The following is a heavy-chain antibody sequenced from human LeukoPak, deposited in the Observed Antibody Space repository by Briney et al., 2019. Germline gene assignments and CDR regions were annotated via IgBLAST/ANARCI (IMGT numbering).Heavy chain of an antibody. CDR2: VHYAESS. J-gene: IGHJ4*02. CDR1: GGSISSSY. Sequence: SETLSLTCIVSGGSISSSYWSWIRQSPGKGLEWIGYVHYAESSYYNPSLKSRVTLSVDTSKNQFSLKLSSVTAADTAVYYCARTDDPWEAFDYWGQGTLVTVSS. V-gene: IGHV4-59*01. CDR3: ARTDDPWEAFDY. D-gene: IGHD1-26*01.